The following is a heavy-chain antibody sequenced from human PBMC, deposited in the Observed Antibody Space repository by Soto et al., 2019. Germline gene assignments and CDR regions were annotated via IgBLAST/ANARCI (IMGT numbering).Heavy chain of an antibody. J-gene: IGHJ5*02. CDR2: ISAYNGNT. V-gene: IGHV1-18*01. CDR1: GYTFTSYG. Sequence: QVQLVQSGAEVKKPGASVKVSCKASGYTFTSYGISWVRQAPGQGLEWMGWISAYNGNTNYAQKLXGXSXKXXDTSTSTAYMELRSLRSDEKAVYYSAIDCTGTLVSCGQGTLVTVSS. D-gene: IGHD2-8*02. CDR3: AIDCTGTLVS.